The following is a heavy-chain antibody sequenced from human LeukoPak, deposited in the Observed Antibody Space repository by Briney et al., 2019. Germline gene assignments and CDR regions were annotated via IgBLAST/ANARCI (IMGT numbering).Heavy chain of an antibody. CDR3: AREGYYDSQNGAFDI. J-gene: IGHJ3*02. D-gene: IGHD3-22*01. CDR1: GFTVSSNY. V-gene: IGHV3-66*01. CDR2: IYSGGST. Sequence: GGSLRLSCAASGFTVSSNYMSWVRQAPGKGLEWVSVIYSGGSTYYADSVKGRFTISRDNSKNTLYLQMNSLRAEDTAVYYCAREGYYDSQNGAFDIWGQGTMVTVSS.